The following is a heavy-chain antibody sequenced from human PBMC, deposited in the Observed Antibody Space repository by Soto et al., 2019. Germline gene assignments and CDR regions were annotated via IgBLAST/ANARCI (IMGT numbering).Heavy chain of an antibody. D-gene: IGHD2-15*01. CDR3: ATEAAGPSDY. CDR2: MNPNSGNT. Sequence: QVQLVQSGAEVKKPGASVKVSCKASGYSFTNNDINWVRQAAGQGLEWMGWMNPNSGNTGYAQKFPGRMSMTRNTRNTSISSAYIELSCLTSEDTAVYYCATEAAGPSDYWGQGTLVTVSS. V-gene: IGHV1-8*01. J-gene: IGHJ4*02. CDR1: GYSFTNND.